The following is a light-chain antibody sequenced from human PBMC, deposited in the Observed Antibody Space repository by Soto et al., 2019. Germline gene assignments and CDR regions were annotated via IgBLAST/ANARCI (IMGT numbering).Light chain of an antibody. J-gene: IGLJ1*01. CDR3: SSYTTSSTPYYV. CDR2: EVS. Sequence: QSVLTQPASVSGSPGQSITFSCTGTSSDVGGYNFVSWYQQHPGKVPKLMIYEVSNRPSGVSNRFSGSKSGNTASLTISGLQAEDEADYYCSSYTTSSTPYYVFGTGTKVTVL. CDR1: SSDVGGYNF. V-gene: IGLV2-14*01.